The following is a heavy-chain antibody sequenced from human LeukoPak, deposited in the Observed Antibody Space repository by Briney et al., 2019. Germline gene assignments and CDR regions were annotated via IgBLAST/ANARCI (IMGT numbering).Heavy chain of an antibody. D-gene: IGHD2-15*01. Sequence: GESLKISCKGSGYIFTTYWIGWVRQMPGKGLEWMGIIWPGDPDTRYSPSFQGQVTISADKSISTAYLQWSSLKASDTAMYYCARYYCSGGNCPTYFDYWGQGTLVTVSS. J-gene: IGHJ4*02. CDR2: IWPGDPDT. V-gene: IGHV5-51*01. CDR1: GYIFTTYW. CDR3: ARYYCSGGNCPTYFDY.